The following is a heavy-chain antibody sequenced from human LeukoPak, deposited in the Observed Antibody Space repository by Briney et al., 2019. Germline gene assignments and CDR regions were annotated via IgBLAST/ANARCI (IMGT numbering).Heavy chain of an antibody. CDR1: GGSISSYY. Sequence: SETLSLTCTVSGGSISSYYWSWIRQPPGKGLEWIGYIYYSGSTNYNPSLKSRVTISVDTSKNQFSLKLSSVTAADTAVYYCARDYYDSSGYAFDIWGQGTMVTVSS. D-gene: IGHD3-22*01. V-gene: IGHV4-59*01. CDR3: ARDYYDSSGYAFDI. J-gene: IGHJ3*02. CDR2: IYYSGST.